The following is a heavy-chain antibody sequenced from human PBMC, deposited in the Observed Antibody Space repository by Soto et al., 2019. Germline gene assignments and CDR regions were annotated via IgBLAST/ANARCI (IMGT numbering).Heavy chain of an antibody. D-gene: IGHD6-13*01. CDR1: GGSISSGDYY. J-gene: IGHJ5*02. CDR2: IYYSGST. Sequence: QVQLQESGPGLVKPSQTLSLTCTVSGGSISSGDYYWSWIRQPPGKGLEWIGYIYYSGSTYYNPSLKSRVTISVDTSKNQFSLKLSSVTAADTAVYYCAREGRSSSWYGNWFDPWGQGTLVTVSS. CDR3: AREGRSSSWYGNWFDP. V-gene: IGHV4-30-4*01.